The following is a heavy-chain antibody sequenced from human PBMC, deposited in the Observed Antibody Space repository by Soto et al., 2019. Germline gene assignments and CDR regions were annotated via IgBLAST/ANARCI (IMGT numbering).Heavy chain of an antibody. Sequence: LSLTCTVSGGSINTFYWSWVRQPAGKGLEWIGRILSSGSTSFNPSLESRVAMSVDTSKNHFSLNLSSVTAADMAVYYCAREGSYSAYNFAHGIQLWSFDFWGQGALVTVS. V-gene: IGHV4-4*07. CDR2: ILSSGST. J-gene: IGHJ4*02. CDR3: AREGSYSAYNFAHGIQLWSFDF. D-gene: IGHD5-12*01. CDR1: GGSINTFY.